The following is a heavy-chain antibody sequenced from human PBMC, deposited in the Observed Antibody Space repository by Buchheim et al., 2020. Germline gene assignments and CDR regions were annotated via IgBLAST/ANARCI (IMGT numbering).Heavy chain of an antibody. CDR3: ARGRFSVVVTAASNYFDY. J-gene: IGHJ4*02. CDR1: GGSISSGGYF. V-gene: IGHV4-30-2*01. CDR2: INHSGST. Sequence: QLQLQESGSGLVKPSQTLSLTCAVSGGSISSGGYFWSWIRQPPGKGLEWIGEINHSGSTNYNPSLKSRVTISVDTSKNQFSLKLSSVTAADTAVYYCARGRFSVVVTAASNYFDYWGQGTL. D-gene: IGHD2-21*02.